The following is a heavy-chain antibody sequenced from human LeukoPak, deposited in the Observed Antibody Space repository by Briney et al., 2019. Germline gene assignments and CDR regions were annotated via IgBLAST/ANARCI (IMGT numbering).Heavy chain of an antibody. J-gene: IGHJ6*03. CDR2: ISSSGSII. CDR3: ARTPFNIVVVPAAIEVQSNFYMDV. Sequence: GGSLRLSCAASGFIFSSHGMNWVRQAPGKGLEWVSYISSSGSIIYYTDSVKGRFTISRDNAKNSLYLQMNSLRAEDTAVYYCARTPFNIVVVPAAIEVQSNFYMDVWGKGTTVTISS. D-gene: IGHD2-2*01. CDR1: GFIFSSHG. V-gene: IGHV3-48*04.